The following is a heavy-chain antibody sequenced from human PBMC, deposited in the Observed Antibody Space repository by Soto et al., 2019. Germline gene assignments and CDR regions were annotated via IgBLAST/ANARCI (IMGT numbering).Heavy chain of an antibody. CDR3: VRQYFDLWTDYPDFDY. J-gene: IGHJ4*02. D-gene: IGHD3-3*01. V-gene: IGHV1-18*04. Sequence: QVQLVQSGAEMKRPGASVKVSCKASGYTFSKYDVSWVRQAPGQGLEWLGLISPNSGRASYSEKFQGRVTMSTDTPTPTAYLELRILRSVDTAVYYCVRQYFDLWTDYPDFDYWGQGTLVTVSS. CDR2: ISPNSGRA. CDR1: GYTFSKYD.